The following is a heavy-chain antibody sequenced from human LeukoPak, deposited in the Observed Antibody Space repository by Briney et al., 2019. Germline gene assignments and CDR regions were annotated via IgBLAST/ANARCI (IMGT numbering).Heavy chain of an antibody. J-gene: IGHJ4*02. V-gene: IGHV3-48*03. CDR3: ARDSPGTGGGGSHFDY. CDR1: GFTFSSYA. CDR2: ITNNGTTI. D-gene: IGHD1-7*01. Sequence: PGGSLRLSCAASGFTFSSYARNWVRQAPGKGLEWVSYITNNGTTIYYADSVKGRFTISRDNAENSLYLQMNSLRAEDTAVYYCARDSPGTGGGGSHFDYWGQGTLVTVSS.